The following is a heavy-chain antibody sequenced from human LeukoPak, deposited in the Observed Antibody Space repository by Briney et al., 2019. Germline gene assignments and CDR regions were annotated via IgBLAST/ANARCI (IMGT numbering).Heavy chain of an antibody. CDR3: AKDKYTIQRNFFDY. Sequence: GGSLRLSCAASGLSFSDYAMSWVRQAPGKGLEWVSAISGSGGVTYHAESVKGRFTIPRDNSKNTLYLQMNSLRAEDTAVYYCAKDKYTIQRNFFDYWGQGTLVTVSS. V-gene: IGHV3-23*01. CDR2: ISGSGGVT. CDR1: GLSFSDYA. D-gene: IGHD2-2*02. J-gene: IGHJ4*02.